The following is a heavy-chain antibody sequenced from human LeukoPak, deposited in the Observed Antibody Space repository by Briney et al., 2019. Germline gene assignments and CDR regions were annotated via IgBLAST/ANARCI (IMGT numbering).Heavy chain of an antibody. CDR3: AKDMYYDSSGPVFDY. CDR2: ISYDGSNK. V-gene: IGHV3-30*18. CDR1: GFTFSSYG. J-gene: IGHJ4*02. Sequence: GGSLRLSCAASGFTFSSYGMHRVRQAPGKGLEWVAAISYDGSNKYYADSVKGRFTISRDNSKNTLYLQMNSPRAEDTAVYYCAKDMYYDSSGPVFDYWGQGTLVTVSS. D-gene: IGHD3-22*01.